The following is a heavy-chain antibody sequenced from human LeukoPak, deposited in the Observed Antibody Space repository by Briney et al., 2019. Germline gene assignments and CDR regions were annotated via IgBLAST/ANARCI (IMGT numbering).Heavy chain of an antibody. J-gene: IGHJ4*02. Sequence: LSLTCTVSGGSMSSYYWSWIRQPPGKGLEWVSYISSSSSYTNYADSVKGRFTISRDNAKNSLYLQMNSLRAEDTAAYYCARDLKYYFDYWGQGTLVTVSS. V-gene: IGHV3-11*06. CDR2: ISSSSSYT. CDR1: GGSMSSYY. CDR3: ARDLKYYFDY.